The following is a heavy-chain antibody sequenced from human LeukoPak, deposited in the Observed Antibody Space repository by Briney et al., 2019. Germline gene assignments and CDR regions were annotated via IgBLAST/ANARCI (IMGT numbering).Heavy chain of an antibody. D-gene: IGHD3-10*01. Sequence: GGSLRLACTGAGFTFATYTFNWVRQAPGKGLEWVASIGATQTYIYYADSVKGRFTISRDNAKNSLYLQMNSLRAEDTAVYYCARVLGFGEYVFDYWGQGTLVTVSS. V-gene: IGHV3-21*01. CDR3: ARVLGFGEYVFDY. CDR1: GFTFATYT. J-gene: IGHJ4*02. CDR2: IGATQTYI.